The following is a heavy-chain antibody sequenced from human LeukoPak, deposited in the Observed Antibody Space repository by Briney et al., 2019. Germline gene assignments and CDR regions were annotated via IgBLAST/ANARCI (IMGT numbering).Heavy chain of an antibody. Sequence: SPTLSLTSALSGDSVSINRAAWSWVRQSPSKGLEWLGSTCYRSEWYKDSAVSVESRITINPYTSKSQVYVQLTPASLADTAVYFRAREYSSAIAYWGQGTLVTVSS. CDR2: TCYRSEWYK. J-gene: IGHJ4*02. V-gene: IGHV6-1*01. CDR1: GDSVSINRAA. CDR3: AREYSSAIAY. D-gene: IGHD5-18*01.